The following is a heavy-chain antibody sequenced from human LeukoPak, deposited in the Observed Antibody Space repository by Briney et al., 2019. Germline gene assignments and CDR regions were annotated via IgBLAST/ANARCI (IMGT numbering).Heavy chain of an antibody. CDR1: GGSFSGYY. Sequence: TSETLSLTCAVYGGSFSGYYWSWIRQPPGKGLEWIGEINHSGSTNYNPSLKSRVTISVDTSKNQFSLKLSSVTAADTAVYYCARAGLDYDFWSGYYQDYYYYMDVWGKGTTVTVSS. CDR3: ARAGLDYDFWSGYYQDYYYYMDV. V-gene: IGHV4-34*01. CDR2: INHSGST. D-gene: IGHD3-3*01. J-gene: IGHJ6*03.